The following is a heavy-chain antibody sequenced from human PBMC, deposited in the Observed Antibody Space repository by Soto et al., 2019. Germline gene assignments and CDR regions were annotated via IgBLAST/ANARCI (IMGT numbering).Heavy chain of an antibody. CDR1: GFTFSNYA. Sequence: EVQLLESGGGLVQPRGSLRLSCAASGFTFSNYAMNWVRQAPGKGLGWVSTISGSGGSPYYADSVKGRFTISRDNSKNTLYLQMNSLRAGDSAIYYCAKEGTSGLYYFDYWGQGTLVTVSS. D-gene: IGHD6-19*01. J-gene: IGHJ4*02. CDR2: ISGSGGSP. CDR3: AKEGTSGLYYFDY. V-gene: IGHV3-23*01.